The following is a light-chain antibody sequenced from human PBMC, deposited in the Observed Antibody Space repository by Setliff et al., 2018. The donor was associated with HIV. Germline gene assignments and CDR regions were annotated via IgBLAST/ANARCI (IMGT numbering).Light chain of an antibody. CDR3: SSYASSGTLMV. CDR2: DVT. J-gene: IGLJ1*01. V-gene: IGLV2-14*03. Sequence: ALTQPASVSGSPGQSITVSCTGTTNDVGNYNYVSWYQQHPGKAPKLMIYDVTNRPSGVSNRFSGSKSANTASLTISGLQAEDEADYYCSSYASSGTLMVFGTGTKVTVL. CDR1: TNDVGNYNY.